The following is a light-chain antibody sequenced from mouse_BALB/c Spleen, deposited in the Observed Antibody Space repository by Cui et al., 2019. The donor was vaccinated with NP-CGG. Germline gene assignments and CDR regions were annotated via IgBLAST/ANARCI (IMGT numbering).Light chain of an antibody. CDR2: GTN. CDR3: ALWYSNHWV. CDR1: TGAVTTSNY. Sequence: VVTQESALTTSPGETVTLTCRSSTGAVTTSNYANWVQEKPDHLFTGLIGGTNNRAPRVPARFSGSLIGDKAALTITGAQTEDEAIYFCALWYSNHWVFGGGTKLTVL. V-gene: IGLV1*01. J-gene: IGLJ1*01.